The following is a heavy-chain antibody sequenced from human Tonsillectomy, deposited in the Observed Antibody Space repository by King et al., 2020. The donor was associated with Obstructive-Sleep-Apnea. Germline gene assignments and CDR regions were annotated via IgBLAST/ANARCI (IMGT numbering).Heavy chain of an antibody. CDR2: ISYDGSKK. CDR1: GFTFSSHG. J-gene: IGHJ6*02. Sequence: VQLVESGGGVVQPGRSLRLSCAVSGFTFSSHGIHWVRQAPGKGLEWVAVISYDGSKKYYADSVKGRFTISRDNSKNTLYLQMNSLRAEDTAGYYCAKTIFGGVTGGHGMDVWGQGTTVTVSS. CDR3: AKTIFGGVTGGHGMDV. D-gene: IGHD3-3*01. V-gene: IGHV3-30*18.